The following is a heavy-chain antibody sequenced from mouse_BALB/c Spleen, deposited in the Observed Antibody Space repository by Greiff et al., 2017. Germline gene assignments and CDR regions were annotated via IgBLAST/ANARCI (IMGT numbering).Heavy chain of an antibody. D-gene: IGHD2-14*01. J-gene: IGHJ1*01. CDR3: ARWGYRYDVWYFDV. Sequence: EVQLQQSGAELVKPGASVKLSCTASGFNIKDTYMHWVKQRPEQGLEWIGRIDPAHGNTKYDPKFQGKATITADTSSNTAYLQLSSLTSEDTAVYYCARWGYRYDVWYFDVWGAGTTVTVSS. V-gene: IGHV14-3*02. CDR1: GFNIKDTY. CDR2: IDPAHGNT.